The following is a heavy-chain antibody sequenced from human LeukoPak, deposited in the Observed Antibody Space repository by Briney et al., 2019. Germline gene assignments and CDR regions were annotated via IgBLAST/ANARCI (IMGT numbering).Heavy chain of an antibody. CDR1: GGSISSYY. CDR3: ARVSYDFWSGNYNWFDP. Sequence: SETLSLTCTVSGGSISSYYWSWIRQPPGKGLEWIGYIYYSGSTNYNPYLKSRVTISVDTSKNQFSLKLSSVTAADTAVYYCARVSYDFWSGNYNWFDPWGQGTLVTVSS. CDR2: IYYSGST. J-gene: IGHJ5*02. V-gene: IGHV4-59*01. D-gene: IGHD3-3*01.